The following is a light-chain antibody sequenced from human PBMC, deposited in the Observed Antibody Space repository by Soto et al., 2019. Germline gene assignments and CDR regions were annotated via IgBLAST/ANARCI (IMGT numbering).Light chain of an antibody. J-gene: IGLJ2*01. CDR1: NSNIGSKY. V-gene: IGLV1-47*01. CDR3: AAWDNSLVGGPA. Sequence: QSVLTQPPSASGTPGQRVTISCSGSNSNIGSKYVYWYQQLPGTAPKLLLYRNNQRPSGVPDRFSGSKSGTSASLAISGLRSEDEADYYCAAWDNSLVGGPAFGGATKVTV. CDR2: RNN.